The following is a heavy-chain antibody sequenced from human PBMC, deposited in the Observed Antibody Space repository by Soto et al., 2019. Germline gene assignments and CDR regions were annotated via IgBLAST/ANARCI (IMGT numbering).Heavy chain of an antibody. CDR3: AGSSSWSPPLDYYYGMDV. CDR2: ISSSSSYI. J-gene: IGHJ6*02. V-gene: IGHV3-21*01. Sequence: EVQLVESGGGLVKPGGSLRLSCAASGFTFSSYSMNWVRQAPGKGLEWVSSISSSSSYIYYADSVKGRFTISRDNAKNSLYLQMNSLRAEDTAVYYCAGSSSWSPPLDYYYGMDVWGQGTTVTVSS. D-gene: IGHD6-13*01. CDR1: GFTFSSYS.